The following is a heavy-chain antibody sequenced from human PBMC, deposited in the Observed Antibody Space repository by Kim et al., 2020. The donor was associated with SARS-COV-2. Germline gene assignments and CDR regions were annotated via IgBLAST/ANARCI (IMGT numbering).Heavy chain of an antibody. CDR1: GNTFSSYA. Sequence: ASVKVSCKASGNTFSSYAMNWVRQAPGQGLEWMGWINTNTGNPTYAQGFTGRLVFSLDTSVSTTYLQITSLKSEDTAVYYCASSMVYGVISAFDLWGQGTMVTVSS. V-gene: IGHV7-4-1*02. D-gene: IGHD3-10*01. J-gene: IGHJ3*01. CDR2: INTNTGNP. CDR3: ASSMVYGVISAFDL.